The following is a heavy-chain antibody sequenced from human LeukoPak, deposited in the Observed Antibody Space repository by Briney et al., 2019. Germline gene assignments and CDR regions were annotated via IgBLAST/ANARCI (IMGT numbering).Heavy chain of an antibody. V-gene: IGHV3-7*01. J-gene: IGHJ4*02. D-gene: IGHD4-17*01. CDR3: TKDTYGPEDS. Sequence: GGSLRLSCAASGFTFSSYWMSWVRQAPGKGLEWVANIKQDGSEMHYVDSVKGRFTISRDNAKNTLYLQMNSLRPEDTAVYFCTKDTYGPEDSWGQGTLVTVSS. CDR1: GFTFSSYW. CDR2: IKQDGSEM.